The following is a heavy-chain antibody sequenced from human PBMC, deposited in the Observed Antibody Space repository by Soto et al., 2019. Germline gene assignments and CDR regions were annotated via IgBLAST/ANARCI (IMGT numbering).Heavy chain of an antibody. J-gene: IGHJ6*02. CDR2: IIPILGIA. CDR3: AKLTIFHYGMDV. D-gene: IGHD3-9*01. CDR1: GGTFSSYT. Sequence: QVQLVQSGAEVKKPGSSVKVSCKASGGTFSSYTISWVRQAPGQGLEWMGRIIPILGIANYAQKFQGRVTITEDKSTSTAYRELSSLRSEDTAVYYCAKLTIFHYGMDVWGQGTTVTVSS. V-gene: IGHV1-69*02.